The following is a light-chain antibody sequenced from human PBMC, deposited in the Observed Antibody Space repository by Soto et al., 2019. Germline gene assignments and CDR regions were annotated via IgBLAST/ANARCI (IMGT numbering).Light chain of an antibody. Sequence: EVVLTQSPAILSLSPGETATLPCRAGQPIRNDLGWYQQRPGQAPRLLIYGASNRATGIPDRFSGSGSGTDFTLTITRLAPEDFAIYYCQQRAVWPLSFGGGTKV. CDR3: QQRAVWPLS. J-gene: IGKJ4*01. CDR2: GAS. CDR1: QPIRND. V-gene: IGKV3-11*01.